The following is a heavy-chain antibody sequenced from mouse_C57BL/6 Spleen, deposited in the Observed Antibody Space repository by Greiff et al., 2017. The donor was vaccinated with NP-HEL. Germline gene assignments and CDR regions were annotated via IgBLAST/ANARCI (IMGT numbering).Heavy chain of an antibody. J-gene: IGHJ4*01. D-gene: IGHD1-1*01. CDR1: GFNFTNTY. CDR2: IDPANGGT. V-gene: IGHV14-3*01. Sequence: VQLQQSVAELVRPGASVKLSCTASGFNFTNTYMHWVKQRPGQGLEWIGRIDPANGGTKYDAKFQGKATLTADTSSTTAYLQLSSLTSEETAIYYCANSGDYDSSYDYAWDYWGQGTTVTVSS. CDR3: ANSGDYDSSYDYAWDY.